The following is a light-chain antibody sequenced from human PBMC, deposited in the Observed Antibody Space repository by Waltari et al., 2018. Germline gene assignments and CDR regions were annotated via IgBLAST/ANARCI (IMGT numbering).Light chain of an antibody. CDR3: QQYDNLAS. V-gene: IGKV1-33*01. Sequence: DIQMTQSPSSLSASVGDRVTITCQASQAISNHLNWYQHKPGKVPELLIFDATNLETGVPSRFRGSGSGTDFTLTIPSLQPEDFATYYCQQYDNLASFGGGTKVEIK. J-gene: IGKJ4*01. CDR2: DAT. CDR1: QAISNH.